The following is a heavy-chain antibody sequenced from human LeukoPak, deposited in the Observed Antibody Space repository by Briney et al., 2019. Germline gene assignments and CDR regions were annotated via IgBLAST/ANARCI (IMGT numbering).Heavy chain of an antibody. CDR2: IYTSGST. J-gene: IGHJ4*02. V-gene: IGHV4-61*02. D-gene: IGHD3-22*01. Sequence: PSQTLSLTCTVSGASISSGSYYWSWLRQPAGQGLEWIGRIYTSGSTNYNPSLKSRVTISVDTSKNQFSLKLSSVTAADTAVYYCAREVASYDSRGYRTFDYWGQGTLVTVSS. CDR1: GASISSGSYY. CDR3: AREVASYDSRGYRTFDY.